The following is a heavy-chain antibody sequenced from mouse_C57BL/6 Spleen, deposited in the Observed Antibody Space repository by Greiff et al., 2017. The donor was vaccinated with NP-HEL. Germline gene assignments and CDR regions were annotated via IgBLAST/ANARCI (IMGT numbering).Heavy chain of an antibody. CDR2: IYPRSGNT. D-gene: IGHD2-4*01. V-gene: IGHV1-81*01. CDR3: ARGDYDDYAMDY. J-gene: IGHJ4*01. CDR1: GYTFTSYG. Sequence: QVQLQQPGAELARPGASVKLSCKASGYTFTSYGISWVKQRPGQGLEWIGEIYPRSGNTYYNEKFKGKATLTADKSSSTAYMELRSLTSEDSAVYFYARGDYDDYAMDYWGQGTSVTVSS.